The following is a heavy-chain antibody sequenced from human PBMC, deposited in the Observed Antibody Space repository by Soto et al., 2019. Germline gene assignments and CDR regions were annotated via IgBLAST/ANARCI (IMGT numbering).Heavy chain of an antibody. Sequence: EVQLLESGGGLVQPGGSLRLSCAASAFTFSSYAMSWVRQSPGKGLDGVSGISGSGISTYYADSVKGRFSISRDNSKNTLYLQMDSLRAEDTAVYYCARDPGAITVAGNFDYWGQGTLVNVSS. CDR3: ARDPGAITVAGNFDY. CDR2: ISGSGIST. J-gene: IGHJ4*02. V-gene: IGHV3-23*01. CDR1: AFTFSSYA. D-gene: IGHD6-19*01.